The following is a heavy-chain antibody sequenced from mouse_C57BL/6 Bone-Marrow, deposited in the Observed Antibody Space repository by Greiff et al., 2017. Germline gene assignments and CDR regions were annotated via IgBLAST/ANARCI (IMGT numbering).Heavy chain of an antibody. CDR2: INPYSGGT. Sequence: VQLKQSGPVLVKPGASVKMSCKASGYTFTDYYMNWVKQSHGQSLEWIGVINPYSGGTSYNEKFKGKATLTVDKSSSTAYMELSSLTSEDSAVXYWAREGFAYWGQGTLVTVSA. CDR1: GYTFTDYY. CDR3: AREGFAY. V-gene: IGHV1-19*01. J-gene: IGHJ3*01.